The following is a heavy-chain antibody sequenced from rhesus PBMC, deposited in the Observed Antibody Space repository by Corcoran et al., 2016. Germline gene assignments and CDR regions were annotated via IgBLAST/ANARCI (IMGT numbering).Heavy chain of an antibody. CDR1: GGSSRDTYR. CDR3: AKSPYCIRGVCHFDY. V-gene: IGHV4S10*01. D-gene: IGHD2-39*01. J-gene: IGHJ4*01. Sequence: QVQLQESGPGVVKPSETLSLTCAVSGGSSRDTYRWSGIRQSPGKGMEWSGDIYGSSSSSNYTPALKSHVTLSNDPAKNQFFLTRSPVPAADTAVYYCAKSPYCIRGVCHFDYWGQGVLVTVAS. CDR2: IYGSSSSS.